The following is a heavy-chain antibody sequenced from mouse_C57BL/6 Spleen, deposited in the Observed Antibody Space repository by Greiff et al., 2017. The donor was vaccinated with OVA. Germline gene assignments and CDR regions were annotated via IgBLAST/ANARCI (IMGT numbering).Heavy chain of an antibody. V-gene: IGHV14-4*01. Sequence: VQLQQSGAELVRPGASVKLSCTASGFNIKDDYMHWVKQRPEQGLEWIGWIDPENGDTEYASKFQGKATITADTSSNTAYLQLSSLTSEDTAVYYCTDGSRGYCDYWGQGTTLTVSS. CDR3: TDGSRGYCDY. CDR1: GFNIKDDY. CDR2: IDPENGDT. D-gene: IGHD1-1*01. J-gene: IGHJ2*01.